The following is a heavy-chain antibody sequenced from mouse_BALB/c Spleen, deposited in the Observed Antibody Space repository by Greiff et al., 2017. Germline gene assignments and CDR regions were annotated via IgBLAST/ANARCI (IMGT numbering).Heavy chain of an antibody. J-gene: IGHJ3*01. CDR1: GFTFSSYG. V-gene: IGHV5-6*02. CDR3: ARQDYYYGSSYGWFAY. Sequence: DVMLVESGGDLVKPGGSLKLSCAASGFTFSSYGMSWVRQTPDKRLEWVATISSGGSYTYYPDSVKGRFTISRDNAKNTLYLQMSSLKSEDTAMYYCARQDYYYGSSYGWFAYWGQGTLVTVSA. CDR2: ISSGGSYT. D-gene: IGHD1-1*01.